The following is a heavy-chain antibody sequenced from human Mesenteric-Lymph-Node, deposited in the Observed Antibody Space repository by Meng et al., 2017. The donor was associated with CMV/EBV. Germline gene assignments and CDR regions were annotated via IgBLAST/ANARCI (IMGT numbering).Heavy chain of an antibody. J-gene: IGHJ4*02. CDR2: IFNTGST. D-gene: IGHD3-10*01. CDR1: GDSVSNGGHS. V-gene: IGHV4-30-2*01. Sequence: SGDSVSNGGHSWSWVRQPPGRGLELLGYIFNTGSTYYNPSLKGRVTMSMDRSKNQFSLKLTSVTAADTAVYYCANDYGSGSYRFDYWGQGTLVTVSS. CDR3: ANDYGSGSYRFDY.